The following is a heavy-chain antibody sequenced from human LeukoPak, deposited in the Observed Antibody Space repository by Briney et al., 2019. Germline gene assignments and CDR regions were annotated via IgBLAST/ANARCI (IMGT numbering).Heavy chain of an antibody. Sequence: SETLSLTCTVSGYSISSGYYWGWIRQPPGKGLEWIGEINHSGSTNYNPSLKSRVTISVDTSKNQFSLKLSSVTAADTAVYYRARVTIAARPIDYWGQGTLVTVSS. CDR1: GYSISSGYY. J-gene: IGHJ4*02. CDR3: ARVTIAARPIDY. D-gene: IGHD6-6*01. CDR2: INHSGST. V-gene: IGHV4-38-2*02.